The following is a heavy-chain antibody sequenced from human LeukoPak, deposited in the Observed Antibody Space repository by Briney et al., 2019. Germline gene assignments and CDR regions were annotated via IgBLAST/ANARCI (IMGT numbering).Heavy chain of an antibody. CDR1: GYTFTGYY. CDR2: INPNSGGT. V-gene: IGHV1-2*02. D-gene: IGHD1-26*01. J-gene: IGHJ5*02. CDR3: ARSPQRGATEWFDP. Sequence: ASVKVSCKASGYTFTGYYMHWVRQAPGQGLEWMGWINPNSGGTNYAQKFQGRVTMTRDTSISTAYMELSRLRSDDTAVYYCARSPQRGATEWFDPWGQGTLVTVSS.